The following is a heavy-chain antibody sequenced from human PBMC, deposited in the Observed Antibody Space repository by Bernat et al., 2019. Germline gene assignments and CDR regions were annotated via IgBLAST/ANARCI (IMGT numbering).Heavy chain of an antibody. Sequence: QVQLVQSGTEVKKPGASVKVSRKASGYSFTSYGISWVRQAPGQGLEWMGWITTYNGNTNYAQKVQGRVTMTTDTSTSTAYMEVRSLRSDDTAVYYCARNWKDDTYSYYGMDVWGQGTTVTVSS. CDR3: ARNWKDDTYSYYGMDV. D-gene: IGHD1-1*01. V-gene: IGHV1-18*01. CDR2: ITTYNGNT. J-gene: IGHJ6*02. CDR1: GYSFTSYG.